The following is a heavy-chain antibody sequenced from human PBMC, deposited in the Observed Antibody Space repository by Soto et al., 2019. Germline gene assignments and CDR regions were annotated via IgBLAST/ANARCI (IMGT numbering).Heavy chain of an antibody. CDR2: VSGSGSST. CDR1: GFTFNYFA. V-gene: IGHV3-23*01. D-gene: IGHD2-15*01. CDR3: ARRSPSWAFDI. Sequence: GGSLRLSCSASGFTFNYFAMHWVRQAPGKGLEWVSAVSGSGSSTYYADSVKGRFTISRDNSKNTLYLQMSSLRAEDTAVYYCARRSPSWAFDIWGQGTMVTV. J-gene: IGHJ3*02.